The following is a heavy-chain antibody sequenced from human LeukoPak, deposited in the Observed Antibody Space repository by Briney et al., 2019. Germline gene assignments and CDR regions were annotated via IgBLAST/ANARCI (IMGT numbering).Heavy chain of an antibody. CDR3: ARKGYSHYYYYMDV. CDR1: GGSISFSTYY. V-gene: IGHV4-39*07. D-gene: IGHD5-18*01. Sequence: SETLSLTCTVSGGSISFSTYYWSWIRQPPGKGLEWIGEINHSGSTNYNPSLKSRVTISVDTSKNQFSLKLSSVTAADTAVYYCARKGYSHYYYYMDVWGKGTTVTVSS. J-gene: IGHJ6*03. CDR2: INHSGST.